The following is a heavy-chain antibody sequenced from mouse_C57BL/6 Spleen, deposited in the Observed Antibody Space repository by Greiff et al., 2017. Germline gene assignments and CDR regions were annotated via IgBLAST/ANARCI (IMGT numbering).Heavy chain of an antibody. Sequence: EVKLMESGAGLVKPGGSLKLSCAASGFTFSSYAMSWVRQTPEKRLEWVAYISSGGDYIYYEEPVKGRFTISRDNARNTLYLQMSSLKSEYTAMDYCTREGYYPYWGQGTLVTVSA. J-gene: IGHJ3*01. CDR2: ISSGGDYI. CDR3: TREGYYPY. V-gene: IGHV5-9-1*02. CDR1: GFTFSSYA. D-gene: IGHD2-3*01.